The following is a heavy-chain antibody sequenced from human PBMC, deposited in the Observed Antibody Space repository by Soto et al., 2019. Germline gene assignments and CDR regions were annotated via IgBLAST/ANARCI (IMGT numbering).Heavy chain of an antibody. V-gene: IGHV3-23*01. D-gene: IGHD3-22*01. Sequence: PGGSLRLSCAASGFTFSSYAMSWVRQAPGKGLEWVSAISGSGGSTYYADSVKGRFTISRDNSKNTLYLQMNSLRAEDTAVYYCANHYYDSSGYYYGTYYFDYWGQGTLVTVSS. CDR2: ISGSGGST. CDR1: GFTFSSYA. CDR3: ANHYYDSSGYYYGTYYFDY. J-gene: IGHJ4*02.